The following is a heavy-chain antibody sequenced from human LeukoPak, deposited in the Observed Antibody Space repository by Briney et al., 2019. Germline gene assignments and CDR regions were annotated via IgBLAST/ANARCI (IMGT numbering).Heavy chain of an antibody. CDR2: INPNSGGT. J-gene: IGHJ4*02. V-gene: IGHV1-2*02. CDR3: AGGGVGGSPFDY. Sequence: ASVKVSCKASGYTFTGYYMHWVRQAPGQGLEWMGWINPNSGGTNYAQKFQGRVTMTRDTSNSTAYMEPSRLRYDDTAVYYCAGGGVGGSPFDYWGQGTLVTVSS. D-gene: IGHD2-15*01. CDR1: GYTFTGYY.